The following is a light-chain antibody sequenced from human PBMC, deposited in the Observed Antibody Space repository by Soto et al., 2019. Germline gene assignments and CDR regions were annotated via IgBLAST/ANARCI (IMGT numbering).Light chain of an antibody. Sequence: EIVLTQSPATLSFSPGERATLSCRASQSVSSNLAWYQQKPGQAPRLLIYGASSRATGIPDRFSGSGSGTDFTLTISRLEPEDFAVYYCQQYGSSSWTFGQGTKVDIK. CDR3: QQYGSSSWT. CDR2: GAS. V-gene: IGKV3-20*01. J-gene: IGKJ1*01. CDR1: QSVSSN.